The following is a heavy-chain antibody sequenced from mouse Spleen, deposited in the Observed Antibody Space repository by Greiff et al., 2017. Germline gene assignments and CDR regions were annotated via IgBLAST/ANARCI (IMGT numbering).Heavy chain of an antibody. J-gene: IGHJ2*01. CDR3: ARGTTVVAGDY. D-gene: IGHD1-1*01. CDR1: GFTFSSFG. V-gene: IGHV5-17*02. CDR2: ISSGSSTI. Sequence: EVKLVESGGGLVQPGGSRKLSCAASGFTFSSFGMHWVRPAPEKGLEWVAYISSGSSTIYYADTVKGRFTISRDNPKNTLFLQMTSLRSEDTAMYYCARGTTVVAGDYWGQGTTLTVSS.